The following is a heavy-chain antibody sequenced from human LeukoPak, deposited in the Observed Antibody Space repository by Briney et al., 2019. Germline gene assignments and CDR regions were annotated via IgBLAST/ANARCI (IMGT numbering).Heavy chain of an antibody. CDR1: GGTFSSYT. D-gene: IGHD6-13*01. V-gene: IGHV1-69*02. CDR3: ARGVHSSSCAYYYYYMDV. CDR2: IIPILGIA. J-gene: IGHJ6*03. Sequence: SVKVSCKASGGTFSSYTISWVRQAPGQGLEWMGRIIPILGIANYAQKFQGRVTITADKSTSTAYMELSSLRSEDTAVYYCARGVHSSSCAYYYYYMDVWGKGTTVTVSS.